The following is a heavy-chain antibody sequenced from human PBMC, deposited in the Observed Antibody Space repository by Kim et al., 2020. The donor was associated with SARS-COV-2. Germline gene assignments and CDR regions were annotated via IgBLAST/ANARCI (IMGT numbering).Heavy chain of an antibody. V-gene: IGHV3-33*06. D-gene: IGHD4-17*01. Sequence: GGSLRLSCAASGFTFSSYGMHWVRQAPGKGLEWVAVIWYDGSNKYYADSVKGRFTISRDNSKNTLYLQMNSLRAEDTAVYYCAKARNDYGDYADYWGQGTLLTVSS. CDR3: AKARNDYGDYADY. CDR2: IWYDGSNK. J-gene: IGHJ4*02. CDR1: GFTFSSYG.